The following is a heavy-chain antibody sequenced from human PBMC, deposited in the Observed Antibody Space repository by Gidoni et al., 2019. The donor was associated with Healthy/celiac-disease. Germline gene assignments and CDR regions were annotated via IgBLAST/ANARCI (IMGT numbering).Heavy chain of an antibody. D-gene: IGHD6-13*01. Sequence: QVQLVQSGAEVKKPGSSVKVSCKASGGTFSSYTISWVRQAPAQGLEWMGRIIPILGIANYAQKFQGRVTITADKSTSTAYMELSSLRSEDTAVYYCARGPGRGSSSWYQSSGMDVWGQGTTVTVSS. J-gene: IGHJ6*02. V-gene: IGHV1-69*02. CDR3: ARGPGRGSSSWYQSSGMDV. CDR1: GGTFSSYT. CDR2: IIPILGIA.